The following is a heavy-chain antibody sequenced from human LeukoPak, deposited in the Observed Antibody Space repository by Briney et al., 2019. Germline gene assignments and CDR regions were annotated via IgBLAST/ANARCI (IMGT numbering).Heavy chain of an antibody. CDR2: IKSKTDGGTT. Sequence: GGSLRLSCAASGFTFSNAWMSWVRQAPGKGLEWVGRIKSKTDGGTTDYAAPVKGRFTISRDDSKNTLYLQMNSLKTEDTAVYYCAKDRDYRSGYFSEFDSWGQGTLVTVSS. J-gene: IGHJ4*02. CDR3: AKDRDYRSGYFSEFDS. CDR1: GFTFSNAW. V-gene: IGHV3-15*01. D-gene: IGHD3-3*01.